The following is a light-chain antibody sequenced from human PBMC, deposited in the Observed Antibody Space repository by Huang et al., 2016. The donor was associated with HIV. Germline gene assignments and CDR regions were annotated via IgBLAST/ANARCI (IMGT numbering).Light chain of an antibody. CDR1: QSLLYRSNNKNY. J-gene: IGKJ1*01. Sequence: IVMTQSPESLAVSLGERASINCKSSQSLLYRSNNKNYLAWYQKKQGHPPTLLIYWASVRDVGVPERFSGGGSGTNFTLTINSLQADDVAVYYRQQHYGRQSTFGQGT. CDR3: QQHYGRQST. V-gene: IGKV4-1*01. CDR2: WAS.